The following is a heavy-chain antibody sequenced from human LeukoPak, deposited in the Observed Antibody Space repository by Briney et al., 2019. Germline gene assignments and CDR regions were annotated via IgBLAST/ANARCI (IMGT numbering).Heavy chain of an antibody. CDR3: ARAGYCSSSSCYSRFDP. CDR1: GFTFSSYW. J-gene: IGHJ5*02. CDR2: INSDGSST. V-gene: IGHV3-74*01. Sequence: GGSLRLSCAASGFTFSSYWMHWVRQAPGKGLVWVSRINSDGSSTSYADPVKGRFTISRDNAKNTLYLQMNSLRAEDTAIYYCARAGYCSSSSCYSRFDPWGQGTLVTVSS. D-gene: IGHD2-2*02.